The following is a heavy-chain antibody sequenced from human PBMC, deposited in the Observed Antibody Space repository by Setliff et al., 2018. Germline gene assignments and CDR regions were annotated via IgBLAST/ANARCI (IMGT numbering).Heavy chain of an antibody. CDR3: ARLSIEGFGRYYYYYYMDV. Sequence: GASVKVSCKASGSTFATYGISWVRQAPGQGLEWLGWVSPYADNTNYAQNFQGRVTMTTDISGSTAYMDLRSLTSDDTAVYFCARLSIEGFGRYYYYYYMDVWGEGTTVTSP. CDR1: GSTFATYG. V-gene: IGHV1-18*01. J-gene: IGHJ6*03. D-gene: IGHD6-6*01. CDR2: VSPYADNT.